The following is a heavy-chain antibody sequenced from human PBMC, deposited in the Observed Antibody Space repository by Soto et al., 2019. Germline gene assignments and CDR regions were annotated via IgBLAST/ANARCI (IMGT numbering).Heavy chain of an antibody. CDR3: AGGYSSGWRKAAWDY. Sequence: ASVKVSCKASGGTFSSYAISWVRQAPGQGLEWMGGIIPIFGTANYAQKFQGRVTITADESTSTAYMELSSLRSEDTAVYYCAGGYSSGWRKAAWDYWGQGTLVTVSS. J-gene: IGHJ4*02. CDR1: GGTFSSYA. D-gene: IGHD6-19*01. V-gene: IGHV1-69*13. CDR2: IIPIFGTA.